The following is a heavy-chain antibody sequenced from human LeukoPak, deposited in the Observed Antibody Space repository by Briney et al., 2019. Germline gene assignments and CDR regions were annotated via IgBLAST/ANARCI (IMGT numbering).Heavy chain of an antibody. CDR2: INHSGST. V-gene: IGHV4-34*01. CDR3: ARRGDSRLVLPAFDY. Sequence: SETLSLTCTVSGGSISPYYWSWIRQPPGKGLEWIGEINHSGSTNYNPSLKSRVTISVDTSKNQFSLKLSSVTAADTAVYYCARRGDSRLVLPAFDYWGQGTLVTVSS. D-gene: IGHD6-19*01. J-gene: IGHJ4*02. CDR1: GGSISPYY.